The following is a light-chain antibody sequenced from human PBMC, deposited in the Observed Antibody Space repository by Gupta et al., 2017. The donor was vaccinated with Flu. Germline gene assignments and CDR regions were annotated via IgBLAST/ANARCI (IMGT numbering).Light chain of an antibody. CDR2: STS. CDR1: TGAVTSGYY. Sequence: QTVVTQEPSLTVSPGGTVTLTCASSTGAVTSGYYPNWFKPKPGQAPRELIYSTSNTHSWTPARFSGSLRGGKAALTRSVVQSEDEDEYYCLLDYGGQGVFGGGTKLTVL. CDR3: LLDYGGQGV. J-gene: IGLJ2*01. V-gene: IGLV7-43*01.